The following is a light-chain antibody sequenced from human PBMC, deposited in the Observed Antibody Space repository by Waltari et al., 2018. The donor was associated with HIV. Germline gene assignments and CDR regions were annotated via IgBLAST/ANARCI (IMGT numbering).Light chain of an antibody. Sequence: QSALTQPASVSGSPGQSITISCTGTSGDEGSYNLVPWYQQHPGKAPKLMIYEVSKRPSGVSNRFSGSKSGNTASLTISGLQAEDEADYYCCSYAGSSTWVFGGGTKLTVL. CDR2: EVS. CDR1: SGDEGSYNL. V-gene: IGLV2-23*02. J-gene: IGLJ3*02. CDR3: CSYAGSSTWV.